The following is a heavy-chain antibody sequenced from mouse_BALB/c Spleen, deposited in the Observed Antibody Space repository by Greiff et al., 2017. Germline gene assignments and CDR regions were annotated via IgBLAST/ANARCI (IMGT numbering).Heavy chain of an antibody. J-gene: IGHJ2*01. CDR3: AGGNYGRGDY. V-gene: IGHV14-1*02. CDR1: GFNITDYY. Sequence: EVQLQQSGAELVRPGALVKLSCKASGFNITDYYMHWVKQRPEQGLEWIGWIDPENGNTIYDPKFQGKASITADTSSNTAYLQLSSLTSEDAAVYYYAGGNYGRGDYWGQGTALTVSS. D-gene: IGHD1-1*01. CDR2: IDPENGNT.